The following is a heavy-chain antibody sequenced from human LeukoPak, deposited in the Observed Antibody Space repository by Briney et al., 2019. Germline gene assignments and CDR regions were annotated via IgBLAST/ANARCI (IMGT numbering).Heavy chain of an antibody. Sequence: PSQTLSLTCTVSGGSISSGGYYWSWIRQPPGEGLEWIGYIYHSGSTYYNPSLKSRVTISVDRSKNQFSLKLSSVTAADTAVYYCARDLMIRTRFTVVTPIFIYWGQGTLVTVSS. J-gene: IGHJ4*02. V-gene: IGHV4-30-2*01. CDR1: GGSISSGGYY. CDR2: IYHSGST. D-gene: IGHD4-23*01. CDR3: ARDLMIRTRFTVVTPIFIY.